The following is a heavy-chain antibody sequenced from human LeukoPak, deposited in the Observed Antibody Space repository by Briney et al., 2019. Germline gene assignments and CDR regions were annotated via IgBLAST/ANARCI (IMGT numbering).Heavy chain of an antibody. CDR3: AKAPVTSCRGAYCYPFDY. CDR2: ISGSGGST. Sequence: PGGSLRLSCAASGFTFGSYAMSWVRQAPGKGLEWVSTISGSGGSTYYADSVKGRFTISRDNSKNTLYLQMNSLRAEDAAVYYCAKAPVTSCRGAYCYPFDYWGQGTLVTVSS. J-gene: IGHJ4*02. D-gene: IGHD2-21*01. V-gene: IGHV3-23*01. CDR1: GFTFGSYA.